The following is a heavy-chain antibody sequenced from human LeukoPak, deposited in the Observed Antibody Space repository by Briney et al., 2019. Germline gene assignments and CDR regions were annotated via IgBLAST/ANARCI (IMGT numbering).Heavy chain of an antibody. V-gene: IGHV3-23*01. Sequence: PGGSLRLSCAASGFTFSSYAMSWVRQAPGKGLEWVSGISGGAGTPYYADSVKGRFTISRDNSKSTLYLQMTSLRAEDTVVYYCAKRRTTVITMDYFDYWGQGTLVTVSS. D-gene: IGHD4-17*01. CDR2: ISGGAGTP. CDR3: AKRRTTVITMDYFDY. CDR1: GFTFSSYA. J-gene: IGHJ4*02.